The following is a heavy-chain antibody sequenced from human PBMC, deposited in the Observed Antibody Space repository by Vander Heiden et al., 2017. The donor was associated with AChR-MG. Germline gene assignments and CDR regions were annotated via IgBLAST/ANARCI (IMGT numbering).Heavy chain of an antibody. Sequence: QVQLVESGGCVVQPGRSLRLSCAASRFTFSSYGMCWVRQAPGKGMGWVAVISYDGSNKYYADSVKGRFTISRDNSKNTLYLQMNSLRAEDTAVYYCALIVGAWALSAFDIWGQGTMVTVSS. J-gene: IGHJ3*02. D-gene: IGHD1-26*01. CDR3: ALIVGAWALSAFDI. CDR1: RFTFSSYG. V-gene: IGHV3-30*03. CDR2: ISYDGSNK.